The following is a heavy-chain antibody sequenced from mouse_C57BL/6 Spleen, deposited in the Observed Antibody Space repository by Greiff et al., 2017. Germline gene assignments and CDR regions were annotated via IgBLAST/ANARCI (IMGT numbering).Heavy chain of an antibody. D-gene: IGHD1-1*01. CDR3: AATVLDYSMDY. V-gene: IGHV3-6*01. CDR2: ISYDGSN. CDR1: GYSITSGYY. J-gene: IGHJ4*01. Sequence: EVLLVESGPGLVKPSPSLSLTCSVTGYSITSGYYWNWIRQFPGNKLEWMGYISYDGSNNYNASLKNLSSITRDPSKNQFFLKLNSVTTEDPATYYCAATVLDYSMDYWGQGTSVTVSS.